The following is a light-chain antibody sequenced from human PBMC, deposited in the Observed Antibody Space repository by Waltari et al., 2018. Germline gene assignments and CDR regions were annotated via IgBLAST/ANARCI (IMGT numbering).Light chain of an antibody. J-gene: IGKJ2*01. CDR2: YAS. CDR1: QSIGGS. V-gene: IGKV6-21*01. CDR3: HQSNILPRT. Sequence: EIVLTQSPDFQSVTPKEKVTITCRASQSIGGSLHWYQQKPDQSPRLLVKYASQSLSRGPSRFSGSGYGTDFTLTINSLETEDAATYYCHQSNILPRTFGRGTKLEIK.